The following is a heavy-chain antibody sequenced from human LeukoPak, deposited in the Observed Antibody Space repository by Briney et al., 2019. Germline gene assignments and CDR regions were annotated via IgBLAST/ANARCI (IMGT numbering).Heavy chain of an antibody. CDR3: AKYCPRDGHSSGWYWGHSPDYYYYGMDV. V-gene: IGHV3-23*01. J-gene: IGHJ6*02. CDR1: GFTFSSYA. D-gene: IGHD6-19*01. Sequence: GGSLRLSCAASGFTFSSYAMSWVRQAPGKGLEWVSAISGSGGSTYYADSVKGRFPFSIDNSKNTLYLQLHSLRADDTAVYYCAKYCPRDGHSSGWYWGHSPDYYYYGMDVWGQGTTVTVSS. CDR2: ISGSGGST.